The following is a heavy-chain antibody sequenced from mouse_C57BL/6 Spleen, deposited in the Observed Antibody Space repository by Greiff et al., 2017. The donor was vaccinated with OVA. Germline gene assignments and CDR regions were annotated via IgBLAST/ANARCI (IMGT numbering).Heavy chain of an antibody. V-gene: IGHV1-7*01. CDR1: GYTFTSYW. CDR2: INPSSGYT. D-gene: IGHD2-4*01. J-gene: IGHJ2*01. Sequence: VQLQQSGAELAKPGASVKLSCKASGYTFTSYWMHWVKQRPGQGLEWIGYINPSSGYTKYNQKFKDKATLTADTSSSTAYMQLSSLTYEDSAVYYCARSYYDYDPYYFDYWGKGTTLTVSS. CDR3: ARSYYDYDPYYFDY.